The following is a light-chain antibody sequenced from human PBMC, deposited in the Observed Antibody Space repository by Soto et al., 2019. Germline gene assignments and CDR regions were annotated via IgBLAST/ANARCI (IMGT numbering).Light chain of an antibody. CDR1: HSISGW. CDR3: QQYNFYSRT. J-gene: IGKJ1*01. CDR2: KAS. Sequence: DIQMTQSPSILSASVGDSVTITCRASHSISGWLAWYQQKPGKAPKLLISKASTLESGVTSRFSGSGSGTEFTLTFSSLQPDDFATYYCQQYNFYSRTFGQGTKVEI. V-gene: IGKV1-5*03.